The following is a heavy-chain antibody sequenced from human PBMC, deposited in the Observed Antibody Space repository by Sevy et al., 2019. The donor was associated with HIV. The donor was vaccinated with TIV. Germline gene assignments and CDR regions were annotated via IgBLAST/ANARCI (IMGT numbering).Heavy chain of an antibody. CDR2: ISYDGSNK. V-gene: IGHV3-30*04. CDR3: ARPGISSGYLYYFDY. D-gene: IGHD3-22*01. J-gene: IGHJ4*02. CDR1: GFTFSSYV. Sequence: GWSLRLSCAASGFTFSSYVMHWVRQAPGKGLEWVAVISYDGSNKYYADSVKGRFTISRDNSKNTLYLQMNSLRAEDTAVYYCARPGISSGYLYYFDYWGQGTLVTVSS.